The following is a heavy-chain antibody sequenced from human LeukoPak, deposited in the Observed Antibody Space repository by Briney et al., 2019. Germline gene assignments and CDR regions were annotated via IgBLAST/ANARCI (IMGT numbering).Heavy chain of an antibody. D-gene: IGHD2-2*01. CDR3: ARVVPASRGMDV. V-gene: IGHV3-74*01. J-gene: IGHJ6*02. CDR2: INGDGSST. Sequence: GGSLRLSCAASGFTFSSYWMHWVRHAPGKGLVWVSRINGDGSSTSYADSVKGRFTISRDNAKNTLYLQMNSLRAEDTAVYYCARVVPASRGMDVWGQGTTVTVSS. CDR1: GFTFSSYW.